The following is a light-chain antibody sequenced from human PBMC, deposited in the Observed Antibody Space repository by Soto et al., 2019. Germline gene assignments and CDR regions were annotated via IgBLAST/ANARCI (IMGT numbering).Light chain of an antibody. V-gene: IGLV2-23*01. CDR3: CSYAGSSTYV. J-gene: IGLJ1*01. CDR1: STDVGNYNL. CDR2: EAS. Sequence: QSALTQPASVSGSPGQSITISRTGTSTDVGNYNLVSWYQQHPGKAPKLVIYEASKRPSGVSNRLSASKSGNTASLTISGLQAEDEADYYCCSYAGSSTYVFGTGTKVTVL.